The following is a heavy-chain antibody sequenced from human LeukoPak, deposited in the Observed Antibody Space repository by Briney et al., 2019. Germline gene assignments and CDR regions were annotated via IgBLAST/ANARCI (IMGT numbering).Heavy chain of an antibody. CDR2: INHSGST. V-gene: IGHV4-34*01. CDR1: GGSFSGYY. Sequence: SETLSLTCAVYGGSFSGYYWSWIRQPPGKGLEWIGEINHSGSTNYNPSLKSRVAISVDTSKNQFSLKLSSVTAADTAVYYCARGRSMITFGGVIVTAYFDYWGQGTLVTVSS. CDR3: ARGRSMITFGGVIVTAYFDY. D-gene: IGHD3-16*02. J-gene: IGHJ4*02.